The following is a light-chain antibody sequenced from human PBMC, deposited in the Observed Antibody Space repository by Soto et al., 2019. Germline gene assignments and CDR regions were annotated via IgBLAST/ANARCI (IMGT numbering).Light chain of an antibody. CDR3: QKYNSVPFT. CDR2: AAS. J-gene: IGKJ3*01. CDR1: QGISNY. Sequence: DIQMTQSPSSLSASVGDRVTITCRASQGISNYLAWYQQKPGKVPKLLIYAASTLQSGAPSRFSGSGSGTDFALTISSLQPEDVATYYCQKYNSVPFTFGPGTKVDIK. V-gene: IGKV1-27*01.